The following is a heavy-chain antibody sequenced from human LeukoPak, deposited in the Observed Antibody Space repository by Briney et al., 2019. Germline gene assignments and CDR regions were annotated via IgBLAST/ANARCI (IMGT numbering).Heavy chain of an antibody. CDR2: ISYDGSNK. J-gene: IGHJ5*02. Sequence: GGSLRLSCAASGFTFSSYGMHWVRQAPGKGREWVAVISYDGSNKYYADSVKGRFTISRDNSKNTLYLQMNSLRAEDTAVYYCAKLSAVAGMGFDPWGQGTLVTVSS. CDR1: GFTFSSYG. CDR3: AKLSAVAGMGFDP. V-gene: IGHV3-30*18. D-gene: IGHD6-19*01.